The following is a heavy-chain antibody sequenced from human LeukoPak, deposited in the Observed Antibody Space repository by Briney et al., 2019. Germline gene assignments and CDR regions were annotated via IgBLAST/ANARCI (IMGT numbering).Heavy chain of an antibody. V-gene: IGHV3-53*01. Sequence: GGSLRLSCAASGFTVSSNYMSWFRQAPGKGLEWVSVIYSGGSTYYADSVKGRFTISRDNSKNTLYLQMNSLRAEDTAVYYCARVGGTTVTYYYYGMDVWGQGTTVTVSS. J-gene: IGHJ6*02. CDR3: ARVGGTTVTYYYYGMDV. D-gene: IGHD4-17*01. CDR1: GFTVSSNY. CDR2: IYSGGST.